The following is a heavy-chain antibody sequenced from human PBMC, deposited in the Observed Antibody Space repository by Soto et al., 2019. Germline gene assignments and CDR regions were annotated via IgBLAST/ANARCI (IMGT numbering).Heavy chain of an antibody. J-gene: IGHJ4*02. CDR3: ARRTSGWYLDY. CDR1: GFTFSSYA. V-gene: IGHV3-23*01. CDR2: ISGSGDST. D-gene: IGHD6-19*01. Sequence: EVQLLESGGGLVQPGGSLRLSCAASGFTFSSYARSWVRQAPGKGLEWVSVISGSGDSTYYADSVKGRFTISRDNSKNTLYLQMNSVRAEDTAVYYCARRTSGWYLDYWGQGTLVTVSS.